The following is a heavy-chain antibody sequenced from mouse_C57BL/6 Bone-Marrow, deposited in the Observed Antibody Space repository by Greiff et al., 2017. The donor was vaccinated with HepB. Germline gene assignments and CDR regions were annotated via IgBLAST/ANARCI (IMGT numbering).Heavy chain of an antibody. CDR1: GYSFTGYF. CDR2: INAYNGDT. J-gene: IGHJ4*01. V-gene: IGHV1-20*01. CDR3: AREDLLWLRRKAMDY. Sequence: EVQVVESGPELVKPGDSVKISCKASGYSFTGYFMNWVMQSHGKSLEWIGRINAYNGDTFNNQKFKGKATLTVDKSSSTAHMELRSLTSKDSAVYYCAREDLLWLRRKAMDYWDQGTSVPVSS. D-gene: IGHD2-2*01.